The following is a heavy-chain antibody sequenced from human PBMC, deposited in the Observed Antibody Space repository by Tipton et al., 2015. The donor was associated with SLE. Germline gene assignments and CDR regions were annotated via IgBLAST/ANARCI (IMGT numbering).Heavy chain of an antibody. Sequence: GLVKPSGTLSLTCAVSGGSISSSSYYWSWIRQPPGKGLEWIGYIYYSGSTNYNPSLKSRVTISVDTSKNQFSLKLSFVTAADTAVYYCARDLSGVDAFDIWGQGTMVTVSS. CDR2: IYYSGST. V-gene: IGHV4-61*01. CDR3: ARDLSGVDAFDI. CDR1: GGSISSSSYY. J-gene: IGHJ3*02. D-gene: IGHD6-19*01.